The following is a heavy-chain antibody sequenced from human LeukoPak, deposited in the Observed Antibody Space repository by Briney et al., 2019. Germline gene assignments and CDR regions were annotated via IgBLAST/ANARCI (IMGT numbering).Heavy chain of an antibody. CDR2: ISYDGSNK. Sequence: GGSLRLSCAASGFTVSSNYMSWVRQAPGKGLEWVAVISYDGSNKYYADSVKGRFTISRDNSKNTLYLQMNSLRAEDTAVYYCARGQLGYCSGGSCLNWFDPWGQGTLVTVSS. CDR1: GFTVSSNY. J-gene: IGHJ5*02. CDR3: ARGQLGYCSGGSCLNWFDP. V-gene: IGHV3-30*03. D-gene: IGHD2-15*01.